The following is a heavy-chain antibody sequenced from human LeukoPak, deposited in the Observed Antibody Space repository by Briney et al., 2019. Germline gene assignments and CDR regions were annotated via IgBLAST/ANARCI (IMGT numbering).Heavy chain of an antibody. J-gene: IGHJ4*02. Sequence: GGSLTLSCAASGFTFSSYGMGWVRQAPGKGLEGVSTINDSGGRTYNGDSVKGRFTISRDKSKNTLDLQMNSLRAEDTAVYYCAKLIPYSGWPFDYWGQGTMVTVSS. CDR3: AKLIPYSGWPFDY. CDR2: INDSGGRT. V-gene: IGHV3-23*01. D-gene: IGHD5-12*01. CDR1: GFTFSSYG.